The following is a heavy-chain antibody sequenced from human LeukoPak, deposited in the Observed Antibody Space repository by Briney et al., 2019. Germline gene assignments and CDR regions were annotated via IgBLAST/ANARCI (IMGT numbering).Heavy chain of an antibody. J-gene: IGHJ4*02. CDR1: GYTFTSYG. D-gene: IGHD3-22*01. V-gene: IGHV1-18*01. CDR3: ARHYYDSSVLDY. Sequence: GASGKASCKASGYTFTSYGISWVREAPGQGLKWMGWISAYNGNTNYAQKLHGRVTMTTDTSTSTAYMELRSLRSDDTAVYYCARHYYDSSVLDYWGQGTLVTVSS. CDR2: ISAYNGNT.